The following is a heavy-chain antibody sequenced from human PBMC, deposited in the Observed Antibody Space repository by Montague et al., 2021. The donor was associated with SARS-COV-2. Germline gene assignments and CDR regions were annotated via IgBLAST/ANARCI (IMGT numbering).Heavy chain of an antibody. CDR1: GFTFSSYA. Sequence: SLRPSCAASGFTFSSYAMHWVRQAPGKGLEWVAVISYDGSNKYYADSVKGRFTISRDNSKNTLYLQMNSLRAEDTAVYYCARDGGNWFDPWGQGTLVTVSS. V-gene: IGHV3-30-3*01. D-gene: IGHD3-16*01. J-gene: IGHJ5*02. CDR2: ISYDGSNK. CDR3: ARDGGNWFDP.